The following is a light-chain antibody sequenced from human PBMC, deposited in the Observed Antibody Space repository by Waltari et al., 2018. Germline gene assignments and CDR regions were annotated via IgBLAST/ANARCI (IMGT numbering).Light chain of an antibody. V-gene: IGLV3-21*02. CDR2: DDS. CDR3: QVWNSSSDREV. CDR1: NFGSRS. J-gene: IGLJ1*01. Sequence: SFVLTQPPSVSVAPGQTARITCGGNNFGSRSVHWYQQKPGQAPVLFVYDDSNRPSGIPDRFSGSNSGNTATLTISRVEAGDEADYYCQVWNSSSDREVFGTGTKVTVL.